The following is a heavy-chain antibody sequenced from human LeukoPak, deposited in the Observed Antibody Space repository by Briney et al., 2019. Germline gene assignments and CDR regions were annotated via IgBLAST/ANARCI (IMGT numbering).Heavy chain of an antibody. Sequence: ASVKVSCKASGYTFTSYDINWVRQATGQGLEWMGWVNPNSGNTGYAQKFQGRVTITADESTSAAYMELSSLRSEDTAVYYCARNGVVVTANGYYYGMDVWGQGTTVTVSS. CDR3: ARNGVVVTANGYYYGMDV. V-gene: IGHV1-8*01. CDR1: GYTFTSYD. D-gene: IGHD2-21*02. CDR2: VNPNSGNT. J-gene: IGHJ6*02.